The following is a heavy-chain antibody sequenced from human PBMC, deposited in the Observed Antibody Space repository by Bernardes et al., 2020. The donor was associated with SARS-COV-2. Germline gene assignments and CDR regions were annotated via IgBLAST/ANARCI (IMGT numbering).Heavy chain of an antibody. V-gene: IGHV3-7*03. CDR3: TRLHY. CDR1: GFSFSNYW. CDR2: IKQDGSET. Sequence: SMIFSCAASGFSFSNYWMTWVRQAPGKGLEWVANIKQDGSETHYVDSVKGRFTISRDNAKNSLYLQMDSLRAEDTAVYYCTRLHYWGQGILVTVSS. J-gene: IGHJ4*02.